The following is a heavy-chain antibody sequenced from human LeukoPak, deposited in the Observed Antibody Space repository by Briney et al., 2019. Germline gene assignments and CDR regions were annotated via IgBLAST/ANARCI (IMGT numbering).Heavy chain of an antibody. CDR3: AKEGYYYSSGSYSRRAFDI. D-gene: IGHD3-10*01. V-gene: IGHV3-30*18. CDR1: GFTFSSYD. Sequence: PGGSLRLSCAASGFTFSSYDMHWVRQAPGKGLEWVAAISKDGTNDFYADSVKGRFSISRDNSKNTLYLQMNTLRPEDTAVYYCAKEGYYYSSGSYSRRAFDIWGQGTMVTVSS. CDR2: ISKDGTND. J-gene: IGHJ3*02.